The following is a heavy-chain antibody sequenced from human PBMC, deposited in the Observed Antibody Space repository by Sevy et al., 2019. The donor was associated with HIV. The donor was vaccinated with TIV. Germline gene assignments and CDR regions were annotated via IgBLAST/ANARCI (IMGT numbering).Heavy chain of an antibody. D-gene: IGHD3-16*02. V-gene: IGHV1-2*02. CDR1: GYTFTGYY. Sequence: ASVKVSCKASGYTFTGYYMHWVRQAPGQGLEWMGWINPNSGGTNYDQKFQGRVTMTRDTSISTAYMELSRLRSDDTAVYYCASASLGELSSYYYYGMDVWGQGTTVTVSS. J-gene: IGHJ6*02. CDR2: INPNSGGT. CDR3: ASASLGELSSYYYYGMDV.